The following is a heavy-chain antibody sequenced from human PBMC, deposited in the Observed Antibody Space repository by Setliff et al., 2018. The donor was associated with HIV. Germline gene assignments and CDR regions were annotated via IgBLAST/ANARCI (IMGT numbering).Heavy chain of an antibody. V-gene: IGHV1-2*02. CDR2: INPNSGGT. CDR1: GYTFTGYY. D-gene: IGHD3-3*01. J-gene: IGHJ6*03. Sequence: EASVKVSCKASGYTFTGYYMHWVRQAPGQGLEWMGWINPNSGGTNYAQKFQGRVTMTRDTSISTAYMELSRLRSDDTAVYYCARYGEANYDFWELYMDVWGKGTTFTVSS. CDR3: ARYGEANYDFWELYMDV.